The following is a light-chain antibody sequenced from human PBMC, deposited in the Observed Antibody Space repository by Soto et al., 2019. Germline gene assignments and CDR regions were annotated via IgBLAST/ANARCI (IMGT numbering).Light chain of an antibody. CDR3: SSYTSSSPLI. CDR1: SSDVGGYNY. J-gene: IGLJ2*01. V-gene: IGLV2-14*01. CDR2: EVS. Sequence: QSALTQPASVSGSPGQSITISCTGTSSDVGGYNYVSWYQQHPGKAPKLMISEVSNRPSGVSNRFSGSKSGNTASLTISGLQAEDEADYYFSSYTSSSPLIFSGGTELTVL.